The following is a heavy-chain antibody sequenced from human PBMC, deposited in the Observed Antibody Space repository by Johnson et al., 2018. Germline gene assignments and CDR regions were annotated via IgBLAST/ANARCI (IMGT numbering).Heavy chain of an antibody. CDR1: GYSFTNYW. CDR3: ARHGPPGSDSDACGI. D-gene: IGHD2-21*02. J-gene: IGHJ3*02. V-gene: IGHV5-51*01. Sequence: VQLVESGAAVKKPGESLKISCKGSGYSFTNYWIGWVRQMPGKGLEWMGIIYHGDSDTRYSPSFHGQVTSSTDKSISTAYLQWSRLKASDTAMFSWARHGPPGSDSDACGIWGQGTMVTVSS. CDR2: IYHGDSDT.